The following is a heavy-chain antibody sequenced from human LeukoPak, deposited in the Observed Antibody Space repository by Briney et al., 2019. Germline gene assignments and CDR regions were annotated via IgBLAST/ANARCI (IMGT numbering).Heavy chain of an antibody. CDR1: GFTFDDYA. CDR3: AKDIRRVVAASPLTC. CDR2: ISWNSGSI. Sequence: PGGSLRLSCAASGFTFDDYAMHWVRQAPGKGLEWVSGISWNSGSIGYADSVKGRFTISRDNAKNSLYLQMNSLRAEDTALYYCAKDIRRVVAASPLTCWGQGTLVTVSS. V-gene: IGHV3-9*01. J-gene: IGHJ4*02. D-gene: IGHD2-15*01.